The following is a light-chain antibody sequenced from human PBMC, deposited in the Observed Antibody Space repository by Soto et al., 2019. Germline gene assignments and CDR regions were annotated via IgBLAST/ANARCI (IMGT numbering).Light chain of an antibody. Sequence: EIVLTQSPGTLSMSPGERATLSCRASRRVDSTNIAWYQQKPGQAPRLLIYGASSRATGVPDRFSGSGSGTDSTLTISRLEPEDFAVYYCQVYGSTPMYTFGQGTKLEIK. V-gene: IGKV3-20*01. CDR3: QVYGSTPMYT. CDR2: GAS. CDR1: RRVDSTN. J-gene: IGKJ2*01.